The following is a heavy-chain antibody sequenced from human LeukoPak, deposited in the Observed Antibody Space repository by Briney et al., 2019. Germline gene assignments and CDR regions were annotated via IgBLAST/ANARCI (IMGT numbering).Heavy chain of an antibody. CDR1: GFIFSSYA. CDR3: ARGEVLTTVATIDY. D-gene: IGHD4-17*01. CDR2: INHSGST. J-gene: IGHJ4*02. Sequence: PGGSLRLSCAASGFIFSSYAMYWIRQPPGKGLKWIGEINHSGSTNYNPSLKSRVTISVDTSKNQFSLKLSSVTAADTAVYYCARGEVLTTVATIDYWGQGTLVTVSS. V-gene: IGHV4-34*01.